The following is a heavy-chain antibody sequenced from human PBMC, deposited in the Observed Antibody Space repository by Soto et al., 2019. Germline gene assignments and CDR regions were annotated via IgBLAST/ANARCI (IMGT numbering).Heavy chain of an antibody. V-gene: IGHV4-39*01. J-gene: IGHJ6*02. CDR2: ILHSGST. CDR1: GGSITITTYY. D-gene: IGHD2-2*01. Sequence: QLQLRESGPGLVKPSETLSLTCSVSGGSITITTYYWAWVRQTPGKGLEWLGSILHSGSTYYNPSLKSRLTMSGDTSRDQFSLNLSSVTAADTGVYYCATLPAAMYFYGSDVWGQGTTVTVSS. CDR3: ATLPAAMYFYGSDV.